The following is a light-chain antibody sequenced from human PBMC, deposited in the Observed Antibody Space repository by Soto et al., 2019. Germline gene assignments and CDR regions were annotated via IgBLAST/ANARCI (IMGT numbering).Light chain of an antibody. J-gene: IGLJ3*02. CDR1: SSNIGNNG. CDR2: YDD. Sequence: QSVLTQPPSVSEAPRQRVTISCSGSSSNIGNNGVNWYQQLPGKAPKLLIYYDDLLPSGVSDRFSGSKSGTSASLAISGLQSEDEADYHCAAWDDSLNGPVFGGGTKLTVL. V-gene: IGLV1-36*01. CDR3: AAWDDSLNGPV.